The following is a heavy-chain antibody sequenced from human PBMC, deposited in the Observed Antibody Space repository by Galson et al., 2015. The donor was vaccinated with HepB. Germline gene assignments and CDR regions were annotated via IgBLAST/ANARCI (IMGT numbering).Heavy chain of an antibody. D-gene: IGHD3-10*01. Sequence: PRLSCAASGFTFSSYAMHWVRQAPGKGLEWVAVISYDGSNKYYADSVKGRFTISRDNSKNTLYLQMNSLRAEDTAVYYCARANYYGSGSYGYYFDYWGQGTLVTVSS. CDR1: GFTFSSYA. J-gene: IGHJ4*02. CDR2: ISYDGSNK. CDR3: ARANYYGSGSYGYYFDY. V-gene: IGHV3-30*04.